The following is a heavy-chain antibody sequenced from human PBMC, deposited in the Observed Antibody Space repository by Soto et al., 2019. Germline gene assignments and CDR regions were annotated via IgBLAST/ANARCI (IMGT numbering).Heavy chain of an antibody. Sequence: PGGSLRLSCAASGFTFSGSAMHWVRQASGKGLKRVGRIRSKANSYATAYAASVKGRVTISRDESKNTAYLQMNSLKTEDTALFYCTRLYYDSSGYYHYYYYYGMDVWGQGT. V-gene: IGHV3-73*01. J-gene: IGHJ6*02. D-gene: IGHD3-22*01. CDR2: IRSKANSYAT. CDR1: GFTFSGSA. CDR3: TRLYYDSSGYYHYYYYYGMDV.